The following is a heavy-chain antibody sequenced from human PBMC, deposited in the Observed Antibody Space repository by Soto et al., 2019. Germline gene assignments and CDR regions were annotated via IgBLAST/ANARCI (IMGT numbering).Heavy chain of an antibody. V-gene: IGHV3-48*03. CDR1: RFTFSTYE. J-gene: IGHJ4*02. Sequence: PGGSLRLSCAASRFTFSTYEMNWVRQAPGKGLEWVSYISTSGSTVYYADSVKGRFTISRDNTRNSLYLQMNSLRDEDTALYYCVRYCSTTLCNGVATRTFDYWGQGTPVTVSS. CDR2: ISTSGSTV. D-gene: IGHD2-2*01. CDR3: VRYCSTTLCNGVATRTFDY.